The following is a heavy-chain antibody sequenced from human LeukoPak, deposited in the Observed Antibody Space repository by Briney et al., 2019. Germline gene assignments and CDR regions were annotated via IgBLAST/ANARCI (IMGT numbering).Heavy chain of an antibody. V-gene: IGHV3-48*01. CDR2: ISSSSSTI. D-gene: IGHD3-3*01. Sequence: GGSLRLSCAASGFTFSTYGMNWVRQAPGRGLEWVSYISSSSSTIYYADSVKGRFTISRDNAKNSLYLQMNSLRAEDTAVYYCAREYYDFWSGYSDNWFDPWGQGTLVTVSS. J-gene: IGHJ5*02. CDR3: AREYYDFWSGYSDNWFDP. CDR1: GFTFSTYG.